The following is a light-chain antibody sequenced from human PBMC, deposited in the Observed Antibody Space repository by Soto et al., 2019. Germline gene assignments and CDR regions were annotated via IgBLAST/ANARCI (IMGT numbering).Light chain of an antibody. Sequence: QPVLTQPPSVSGAPGQTVTVSCTGRSSNIGAGYDVHWYQQVPGTAPKLLIYNNNNRPSGVPDRFSGSKSGTSASLAITGLQAEDEADYYCQSYDSSLSAYVFGTGTKLTVL. CDR2: NNN. J-gene: IGLJ1*01. V-gene: IGLV1-40*01. CDR1: SSNIGAGYD. CDR3: QSYDSSLSAYV.